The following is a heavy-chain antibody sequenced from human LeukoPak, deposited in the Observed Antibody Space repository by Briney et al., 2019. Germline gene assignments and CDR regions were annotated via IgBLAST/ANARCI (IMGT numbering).Heavy chain of an antibody. D-gene: IGHD2-2*01. Sequence: GGSLRLSCAASGFTFSDYYMSWIRQAPGKGLEWVSYISSSGSTIYYADSVKGRFTISRDNAKNSLYLQVNSLRAEDTAVYFCAKDVPAAYFDYWGQGTLVTVSS. J-gene: IGHJ4*02. CDR2: ISSSGSTI. CDR3: AKDVPAAYFDY. CDR1: GFTFSDYY. V-gene: IGHV3-11*04.